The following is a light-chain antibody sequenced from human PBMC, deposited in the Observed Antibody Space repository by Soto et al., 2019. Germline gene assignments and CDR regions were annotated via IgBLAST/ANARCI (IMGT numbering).Light chain of an antibody. CDR2: DAY. Sequence: EIVLKQSLATLSLTPGERATLSCRASQSFRGLLAWYQQKPGQAPRLLIYDAYNRATGIPPRFSGSGSGTDFTLTISRLEPEDFAVYYCQQYGSSRWTFGQGTKVDIK. CDR1: QSFRGL. CDR3: QQYGSSRWT. J-gene: IGKJ1*01. V-gene: IGKV3-20*01.